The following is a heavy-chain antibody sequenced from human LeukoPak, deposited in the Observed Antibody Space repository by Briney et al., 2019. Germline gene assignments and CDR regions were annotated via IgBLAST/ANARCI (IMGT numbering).Heavy chain of an antibody. CDR1: GFTLSSYA. CDR3: ARNENSGWGYFDY. V-gene: IGHV3-23*01. Sequence: PGGSLRLSCAASGFTLSSYAMTWVRQAPGRGLEWVSSVDGGGGGTYYADSVKGRFTISRDNSKDTLYLQMNSLRAEDTAVDYCARNENSGWGYFDYWGQGTLVTVSS. CDR2: VDGGGGGT. D-gene: IGHD5-12*01. J-gene: IGHJ4*02.